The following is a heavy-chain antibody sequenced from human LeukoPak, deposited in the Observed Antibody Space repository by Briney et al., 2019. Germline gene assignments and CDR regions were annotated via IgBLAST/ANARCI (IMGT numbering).Heavy chain of an antibody. CDR2: INWNGGST. D-gene: IGHD1-26*01. CDR1: GFTFDDYG. V-gene: IGHV3-20*04. Sequence: PGGSLRLSCAASGFTFDDYGMSWVRQAPGKWLEWVSGINWNGGSTGYADSVKGRFTISRDNAKNSLYLQMNSLRAEDTALYYCARGIVNYRYYYYYMDVWGKGTTVTVSS. CDR3: ARGIVNYRYYYYYMDV. J-gene: IGHJ6*03.